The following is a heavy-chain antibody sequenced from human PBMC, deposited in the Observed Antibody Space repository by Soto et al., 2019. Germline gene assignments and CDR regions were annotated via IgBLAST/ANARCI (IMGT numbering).Heavy chain of an antibody. D-gene: IGHD5-18*01. V-gene: IGHV4-31*03. CDR1: GGSISSGGYY. CDR3: AVDTAMGNYYYYGMDV. Sequence: ASETLSLTCTVSGGSISSGGYYWSWIRQHPGKGLEWIGYIYYSGSTYYNPSLKSRVTISVDTSKNQFSLKLSSVTAADTAVYYCAVDTAMGNYYYYGMDVWGQGTTVTVSS. CDR2: IYYSGST. J-gene: IGHJ6*02.